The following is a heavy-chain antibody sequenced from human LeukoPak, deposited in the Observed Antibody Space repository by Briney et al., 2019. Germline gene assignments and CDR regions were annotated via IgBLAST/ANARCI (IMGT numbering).Heavy chain of an antibody. V-gene: IGHV1-69*13. D-gene: IGHD3-22*01. CDR3: ARVITKYYDTGYDAFDI. J-gene: IGHJ3*02. Sequence: SVKVSCKASGGTFRTFAISWVRQAPGQGLEWMGGIIPIFGIPDSAQKFQGRLTITADESTSTAYMELSSLRSEDTAVYYCARVITKYYDTGYDAFDIWGQGTMVTVSS. CDR1: GGTFRTFA. CDR2: IIPIFGIP.